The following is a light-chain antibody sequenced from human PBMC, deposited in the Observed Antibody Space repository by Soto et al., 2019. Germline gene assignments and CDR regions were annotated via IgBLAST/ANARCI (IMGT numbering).Light chain of an antibody. Sequence: DIQMTQSPSSLSASVGDRVTITCQASQDINKNLIWYQQKPGKAPKLLIYDASDLETGVPSRFSGSGSGTGFTFTISSLQPEDFATYYCQQYYSYPFTFGQGTRLEIK. CDR2: DAS. CDR1: QDINKN. CDR3: QQYYSYPFT. J-gene: IGKJ5*01. V-gene: IGKV1-33*01.